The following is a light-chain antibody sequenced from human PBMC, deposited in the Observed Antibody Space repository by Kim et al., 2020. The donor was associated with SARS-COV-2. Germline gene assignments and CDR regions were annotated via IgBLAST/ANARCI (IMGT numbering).Light chain of an antibody. V-gene: IGLV1-51*01. CDR2: DND. J-gene: IGLJ3*02. CDR1: RSNIGNNP. CDR3: ATWDSSLSVGV. Sequence: QSVLTQPPSVSAAPGQKVTISCSGSRSNIGNNPVSWYQQFPGTAPTLITYDNDKRPSGIPDRFSSSTSSTSATLGITGLRTGDEADYYCATWDSSLSVGVFGGGTKVTVL.